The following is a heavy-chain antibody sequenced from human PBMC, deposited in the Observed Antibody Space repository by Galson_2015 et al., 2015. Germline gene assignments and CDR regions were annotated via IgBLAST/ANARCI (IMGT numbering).Heavy chain of an antibody. CDR2: IYHSGST. D-gene: IGHD6-13*01. Sequence: TLSLTCAVSGGSISSSNWWSWVRQPPGKGLEWIGEIYHSGSTNYNPSLKSRVTISVDKSKNQFSLKLSSVTAADTAVYYCAAFDIAAAGTLYGMDVWGQGTTVTVSS. CDR3: AAFDIAAAGTLYGMDV. CDR1: GGSISSSNW. V-gene: IGHV4-4*02. J-gene: IGHJ6*02.